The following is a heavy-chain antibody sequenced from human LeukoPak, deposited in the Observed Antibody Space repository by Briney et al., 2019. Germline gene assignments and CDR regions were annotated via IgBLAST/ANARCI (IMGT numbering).Heavy chain of an antibody. V-gene: IGHV4-30-4*01. CDR3: ARGEPAEDYFDY. CDR1: GGSISSGDYY. Sequence: SETLSLTCTVSGGSISSGDYYWSWICQPPGKGLEWIGYIYYSGSTYYNPSLKSRVTISVDTSKNQFSLKLSSVTAADTAVYYCARGEPAEDYFDYWGQGTLVTVSS. D-gene: IGHD1-14*01. J-gene: IGHJ4*02. CDR2: IYYSGST.